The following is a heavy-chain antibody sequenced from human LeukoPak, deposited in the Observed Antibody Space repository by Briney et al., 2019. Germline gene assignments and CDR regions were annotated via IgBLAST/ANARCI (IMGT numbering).Heavy chain of an antibody. Sequence: PSETLSLTCTVSGDSISGYYWSWIRQPPGKGLEWIGYIYYSGSTKYSSSLKSRVTISVDTSKNQFSLKLSSVTAADTAVYYCARDRQATTAYDAFDIWGRGTMVTVSS. CDR3: ARDRQATTAYDAFDI. CDR1: GDSISGYY. J-gene: IGHJ3*02. V-gene: IGHV4-59*01. CDR2: IYYSGST. D-gene: IGHD4-17*01.